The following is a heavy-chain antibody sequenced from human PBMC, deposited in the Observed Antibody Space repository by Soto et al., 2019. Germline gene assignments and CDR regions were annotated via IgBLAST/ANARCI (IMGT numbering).Heavy chain of an antibody. V-gene: IGHV3-64*01. D-gene: IGHD6-6*01. Sequence: GGSLRLSCAASGFTLRGYAMDWVRQAPGKGREYVSGISSNGVGTYYANSVQGRFTISRDNSKNTVHLQMGTLRREDMAEYYWGGGPRPDFKYLDVGGKGTAVTVS. CDR2: ISSNGVGT. J-gene: IGHJ6*03. CDR3: GGGPRPDFKYLDV. CDR1: GFTLRGYA.